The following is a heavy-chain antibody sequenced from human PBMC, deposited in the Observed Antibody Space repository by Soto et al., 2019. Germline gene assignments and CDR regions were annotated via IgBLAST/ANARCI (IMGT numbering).Heavy chain of an antibody. D-gene: IGHD6-6*01. CDR1: GGTFSSYA. Sequence: GASVKVSCKASGGTFSSYAISWVRQAPGQGLEWMGGIIPIFGTANYAQKFQGRVTITADESTSTAYMELSSLRYEDTAVYYCARDVGIAARPYGWFDPWGQGTLVTVSS. J-gene: IGHJ5*02. CDR2: IIPIFGTA. CDR3: ARDVGIAARPYGWFDP. V-gene: IGHV1-69*13.